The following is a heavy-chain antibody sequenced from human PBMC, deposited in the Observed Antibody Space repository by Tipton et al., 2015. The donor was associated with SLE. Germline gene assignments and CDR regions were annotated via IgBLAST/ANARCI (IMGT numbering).Heavy chain of an antibody. Sequence: QLVQSGAEVKKPGESLKISCKGSGYSFTSYWIGWVRQMPGKGLEWIGYIYYSGSTNYNPSLKSRVTISVDTSKNQFSLKLSSVTPADTAVYYCARGPSIPYSSSWYGIDYWGQGTLVTVSS. CDR3: ARGPSIPYSSSWYGIDY. CDR1: GYSFTSYW. V-gene: IGHV4-59*01. D-gene: IGHD6-13*01. CDR2: IYYSGST. J-gene: IGHJ4*02.